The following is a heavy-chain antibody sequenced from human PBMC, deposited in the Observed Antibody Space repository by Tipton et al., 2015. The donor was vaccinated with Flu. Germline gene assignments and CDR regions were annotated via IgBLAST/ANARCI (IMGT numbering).Heavy chain of an antibody. CDR2: VPYSGST. V-gene: IGHV4-39*07. CDR1: GDSISSSSYY. D-gene: IGHD3-10*01. Sequence: TLSLTCTVSGDSISSSSYYWGWIRQPPGKGLEWIGGVPYSGSTYYNPSLKSRVIITVDTSKNQFSLKLTSVTAADTAVYYCGRSYYYGSGSYYNRAFDYWGQGTLVTVSS. CDR3: GRSYYYGSGSYYNRAFDY. J-gene: IGHJ4*02.